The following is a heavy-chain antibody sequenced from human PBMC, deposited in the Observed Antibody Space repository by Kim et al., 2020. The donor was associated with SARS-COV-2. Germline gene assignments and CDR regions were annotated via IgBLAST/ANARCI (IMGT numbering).Heavy chain of an antibody. J-gene: IGHJ5*02. D-gene: IGHD3-10*01. Sequence: SETLSLTCAVYGGSFSGYYWSWIRQPPGKGLEWIGEINHSGSTNYNPSLKSRVTISVDTSKNQFSLKLSSVTAADTAVYYCARGTMVRGRFDPWGQGTLV. V-gene: IGHV4-34*01. CDR1: GGSFSGYY. CDR3: ARGTMVRGRFDP. CDR2: INHSGST.